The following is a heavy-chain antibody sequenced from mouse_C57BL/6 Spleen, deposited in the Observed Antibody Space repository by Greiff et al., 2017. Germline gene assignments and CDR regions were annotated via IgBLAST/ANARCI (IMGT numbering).Heavy chain of an antibody. CDR1: GFSLTSYG. CDR2: IWSGGST. Sequence: QVQLQQSGPGLVQPSQSLSITCTVSGFSLTSYGVHWVRQSPGKGLEWLGVIWSGGSTVYYAAFITRLSISKDNSKSQIFFKMTSLQADDTAIYYCARLYDYDGFDYWGQGTTLTVSS. V-gene: IGHV2-2*01. CDR3: ARLYDYDGFDY. J-gene: IGHJ2*01. D-gene: IGHD2-4*01.